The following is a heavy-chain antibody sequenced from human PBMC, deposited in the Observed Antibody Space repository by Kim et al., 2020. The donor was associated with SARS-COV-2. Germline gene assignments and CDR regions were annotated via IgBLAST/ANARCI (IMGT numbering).Heavy chain of an antibody. D-gene: IGHD2-21*02. V-gene: IGHV1-46*01. CDR3: ARGVVVTAINNWFDP. CDR1: GYTFTSYY. CDR2: INPSGGST. J-gene: IGHJ5*02. Sequence: ASVKVSCKASGYTFTSYYMHWVRQAPGQGLEWMGIINPSGGSTSYAQKFKGRVTMTRDTSTRTVYMELSSLGSEDTAVYYCARGVVVTAINNWFDPWGQGTLVTVSS.